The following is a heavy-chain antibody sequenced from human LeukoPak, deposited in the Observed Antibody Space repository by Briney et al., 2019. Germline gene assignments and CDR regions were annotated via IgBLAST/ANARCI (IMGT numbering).Heavy chain of an antibody. CDR1: GGSISSYY. V-gene: IGHV4-59*12. Sequence: SETLSLTCTVSGGSISSYYWSWIRQPPGKGLEWIGYIYYSGSTNYNPSLKSRVTISVDTSKNQFSLKLSSVTAADTAVYYCAREYYYDSSGFDYWGQGTLVTVSS. CDR2: IYYSGST. J-gene: IGHJ4*02. CDR3: AREYYYDSSGFDY. D-gene: IGHD3-22*01.